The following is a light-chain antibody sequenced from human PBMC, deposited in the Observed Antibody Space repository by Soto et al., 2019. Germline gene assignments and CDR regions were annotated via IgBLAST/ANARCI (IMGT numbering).Light chain of an antibody. Sequence: QSALTQPASVSGSPGQSITISCTGSGSDVGGYNYVSWYQHHPGKAPKLMIYDVSNRPSGVSNRFSGSKSGNTASLTISGLQAEDEAGYYCSSYTSSSTLIFGGGTKVTVL. CDR3: SSYTSSSTLI. V-gene: IGLV2-14*03. J-gene: IGLJ2*01. CDR2: DVS. CDR1: GSDVGGYNY.